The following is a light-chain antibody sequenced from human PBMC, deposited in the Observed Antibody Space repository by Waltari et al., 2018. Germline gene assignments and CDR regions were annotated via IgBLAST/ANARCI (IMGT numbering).Light chain of an antibody. CDR3: LQDYSYPRT. J-gene: IGKJ1*01. V-gene: IGKV1-39*01. Sequence: DIHMTQSPSSLSASVGDRVTITCRASQTINKYLNWYQQKPGKAPKVLISVVSYLHTGVPSRFSGSGSGTDFTLTISSLQPEDFATYYCLQDYSYPRTFGQGTKVDIK. CDR2: VVS. CDR1: QTINKY.